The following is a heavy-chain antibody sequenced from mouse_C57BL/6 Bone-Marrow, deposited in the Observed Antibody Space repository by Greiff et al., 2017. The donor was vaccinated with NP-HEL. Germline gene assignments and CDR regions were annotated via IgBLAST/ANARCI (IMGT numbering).Heavy chain of an antibody. V-gene: IGHV1-54*01. CDR1: GYAFTNYL. Sequence: QVQLQQSGAELVRPGTSVTVSCKASGYAFTNYLIERVKQRLGRGLEWIGVINPGSGGTNYNEKFKGKATMTADKSSSSAYMQLTSLTSEASSVYFCATDVWLRHRFAYWGQGTLLTVSA. CDR2: INPGSGGT. D-gene: IGHD2-2*01. CDR3: ATDVWLRHRFAY. J-gene: IGHJ3*01.